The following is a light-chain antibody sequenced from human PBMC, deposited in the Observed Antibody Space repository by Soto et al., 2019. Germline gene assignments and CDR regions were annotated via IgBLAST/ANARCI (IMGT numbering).Light chain of an antibody. J-gene: IGLJ2*01. CDR2: TDN. CDR1: TSKIGSNY. Sequence: QPVLTQPPSASGTPGQRVTISCSGSTSKIGSNYVYWYQHLPGTAPKLLIYTDNQRPSGVPDRFSGSKSGTSASLAISGLRSEDEADYFCAAWDDNLRGYWVFGGGTKLTVL. V-gene: IGLV1-47*02. CDR3: AAWDDNLRGYWV.